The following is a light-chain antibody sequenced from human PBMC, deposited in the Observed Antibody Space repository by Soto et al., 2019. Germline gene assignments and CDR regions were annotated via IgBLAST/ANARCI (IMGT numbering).Light chain of an antibody. CDR3: QQRSNWPRT. Sequence: EIVLTQSPATLSLSPGERATVSCRASQSVSSYLAWYQQKPGQAPRLLIYDASNRATGIPARFSGSGSGTDFTLTISSLEPDDFAVYYCQQRSNWPRTFGQGTKWIS. CDR1: QSVSSY. V-gene: IGKV3-11*01. CDR2: DAS. J-gene: IGKJ1*01.